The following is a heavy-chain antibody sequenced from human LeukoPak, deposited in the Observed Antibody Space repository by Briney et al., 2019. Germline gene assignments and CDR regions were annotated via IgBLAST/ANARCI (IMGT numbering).Heavy chain of an antibody. CDR3: ARFHINPIDAFDI. CDR2: IYYSGST. CDR1: GGSISSGGYY. J-gene: IGHJ3*02. V-gene: IGHV4-61*08. D-gene: IGHD2-21*01. Sequence: PSQTLSLTCTVSGGSISSGGYYWSWIRQPPGKGLEWIGYIYYSGSTNYNPSLKSRVTISVDTSKNQFSLKLSSVTAADTAVYYCARFHINPIDAFDIWGQGTMVTVSS.